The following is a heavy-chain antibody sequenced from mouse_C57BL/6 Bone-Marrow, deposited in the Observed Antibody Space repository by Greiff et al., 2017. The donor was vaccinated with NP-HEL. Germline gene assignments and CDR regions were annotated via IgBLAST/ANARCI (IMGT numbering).Heavy chain of an antibody. CDR2: INPSSGYT. D-gene: IGHD2-5*01. V-gene: IGHV1-4*01. CDR1: GYTFTSYT. CDR3: ARWDYSSNHWYFDV. J-gene: IGHJ1*03. Sequence: QVQLQQSGAELARPGASVKMSCKASGYTFTSYTMHWVKQRPGQGLEWIGYINPSSGYTKYNQKFKDKATLTADKSSSTAYMQLSSLTSEDSAVYYCARWDYSSNHWYFDVWGTGTTVTVSS.